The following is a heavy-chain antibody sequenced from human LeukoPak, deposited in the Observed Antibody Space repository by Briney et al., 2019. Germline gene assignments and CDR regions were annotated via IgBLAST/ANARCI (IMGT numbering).Heavy chain of an antibody. CDR1: GFTFSSYW. D-gene: IGHD1-26*01. CDR3: SRDLRGADDY. CDR2: ISRDGSYT. V-gene: IGHV3-74*01. J-gene: IGHJ4*02. Sequence: GGSLRLSCAASGFTFSSYWMSWVRQAPGKGLVWVSHISRDGSYTNYADSVKGRFTISRDNANNTLYLQMNSLRAEDTAVYYCSRDLRGADDYWGQGTLVTVSS.